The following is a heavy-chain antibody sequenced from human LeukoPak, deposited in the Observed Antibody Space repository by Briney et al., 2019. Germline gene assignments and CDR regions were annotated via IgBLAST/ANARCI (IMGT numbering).Heavy chain of an antibody. J-gene: IGHJ4*02. Sequence: PSETLSLTCAVYGGSFSGYYWSWIRQPPEKGLEWIGEINHSGSTNYNPSLKSRVTISVDTSKNQFSLKLSSVTAADTAVYYCARGSSGYYDYWGQGTLVTVSS. CDR1: GGSFSGYY. D-gene: IGHD3-22*01. CDR3: ARGSSGYYDY. CDR2: INHSGST. V-gene: IGHV4-34*01.